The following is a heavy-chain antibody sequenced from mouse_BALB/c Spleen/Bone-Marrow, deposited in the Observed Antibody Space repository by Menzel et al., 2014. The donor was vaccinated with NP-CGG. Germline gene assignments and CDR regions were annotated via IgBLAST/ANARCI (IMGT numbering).Heavy chain of an antibody. Sequence: DVHLVESGGGLVQPGGSRKLSCAASGFTFSSFGMHRVRQAPEKGLEWVAYISSGSSTIYYADTVKGRFTISRDNPKNTLFLQMTSLRSEDTAMYYCARGGNYAWFAYWGQGTLVTVSA. J-gene: IGHJ3*01. D-gene: IGHD2-1*01. CDR2: ISSGSSTI. V-gene: IGHV5-17*02. CDR1: GFTFSSFG. CDR3: ARGGNYAWFAY.